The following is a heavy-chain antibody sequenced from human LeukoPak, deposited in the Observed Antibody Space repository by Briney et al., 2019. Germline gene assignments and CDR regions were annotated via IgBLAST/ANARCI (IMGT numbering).Heavy chain of an antibody. J-gene: IGHJ4*02. V-gene: IGHV3-11*01. CDR1: GFTFSDYY. Sequence: PGGSLRLSCAASGFTFSDYYMTWIRQAPGKGLEWVSYIGNRGENIYYADSVKGRFSISRDNDKNSLYLQMNSLRAEDTAVYYCASGALFGSGEYKDYFDYGGQGTLVTVSS. CDR3: ASGALFGSGEYKDYFDY. D-gene: IGHD6-19*01. CDR2: IGNRGENI.